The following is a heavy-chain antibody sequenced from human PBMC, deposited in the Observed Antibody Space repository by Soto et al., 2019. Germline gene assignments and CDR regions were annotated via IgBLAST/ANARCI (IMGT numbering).Heavy chain of an antibody. J-gene: IGHJ1*01. D-gene: IGHD3-22*01. CDR3: ARVSPYYYDSSGYYAYFQH. V-gene: IGHV1-8*01. CDR1: GYTFTSYD. CDR2: MNPNSGNT. Sequence: QVQLVQSGAEVKKPGASVKVSCKASGYTFTSYDINWVRQATGQGLEWMGWMNPNSGNTGYAQKFQGRVTMTRNTSISTAYMELSSLRSEDTAVYYCARVSPYYYDSSGYYAYFQHWGQGTLVTVSS.